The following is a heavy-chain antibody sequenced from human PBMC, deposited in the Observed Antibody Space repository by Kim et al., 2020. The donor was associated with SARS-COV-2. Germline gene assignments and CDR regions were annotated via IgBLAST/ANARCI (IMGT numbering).Heavy chain of an antibody. CDR1: GYSFTSYW. V-gene: IGHV5-51*01. D-gene: IGHD5-18*01. CDR2: IYPGDSDT. CDR3: ARGGYSYGHNWSYYYYGMDV. J-gene: IGHJ6*02. Sequence: GESLKISCKGSGYSFTSYWIGWVRQMPGKGLEWMGIIYPGDSDTRYSPSFQGQVTISADKSISTAYLQWSSLKASDTAMYYCARGGYSYGHNWSYYYYGMDVWGQGTTVTVSS.